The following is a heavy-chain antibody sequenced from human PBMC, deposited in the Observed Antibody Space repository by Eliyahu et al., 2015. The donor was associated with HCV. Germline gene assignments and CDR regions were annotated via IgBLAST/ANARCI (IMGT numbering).Heavy chain of an antibody. CDR1: GGSISSSTYY. J-gene: IGHJ3*02. Sequence: QLQLQESGPGLVKPSETLSLTCTVSGGSISSSTYYWGWIRQPPGKGLEWIGGIYYXGNTYCNPSLKSRVTISVDTSKNQFSLRLSSVTAADTAVYYCARPGYSSSYDAFDIWGQGTMVTVSS. CDR3: ARPGYSSSYDAFDI. CDR2: IYYXGNT. V-gene: IGHV4-39*01. D-gene: IGHD6-13*01.